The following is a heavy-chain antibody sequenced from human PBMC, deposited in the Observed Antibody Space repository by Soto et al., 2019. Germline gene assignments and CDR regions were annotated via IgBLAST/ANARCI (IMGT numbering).Heavy chain of an antibody. CDR2: INSRGDNT. CDR1: GFTFSNNV. V-gene: IGHV3-23*01. D-gene: IGHD3-16*01. CDR3: GNGLENHYNYDY. Sequence: EVQLLESGGGLVQPGGSLRLSCAASGFTFSNNVMSWVRQAPGKGPEWVSSINSRGDNTYYAGSVRGRFTISRDNSKSTLYLQMNSLRAEDTAVYYCGNGLENHYNYDYWGQGTLVTVSS. J-gene: IGHJ4*02.